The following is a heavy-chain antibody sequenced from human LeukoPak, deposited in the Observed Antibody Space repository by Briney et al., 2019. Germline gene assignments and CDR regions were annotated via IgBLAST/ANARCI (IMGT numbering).Heavy chain of an antibody. V-gene: IGHV5-51*01. CDR3: ARLQTEIFGVGIITPHFDY. Sequence: GESLKISCKGSGYCFTSYWIGWVRPMPGKGLEWMGIIYPGDSDTSYSPSFQGQVTISADTSISTAYLQWSSLKDSDTAMYYCARLQTEIFGVGIITPHFDYWGQGTLVTVSS. CDR2: IYPGDSDT. CDR1: GYCFTSYW. J-gene: IGHJ4*02. D-gene: IGHD3-3*01.